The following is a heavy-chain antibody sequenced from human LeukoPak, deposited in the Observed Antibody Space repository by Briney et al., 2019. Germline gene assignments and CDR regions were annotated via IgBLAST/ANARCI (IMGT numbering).Heavy chain of an antibody. D-gene: IGHD2-2*01. CDR3: GSGYDIDY. CDR1: GFTFISYE. CDR2: ISRSGSTI. V-gene: IGHV3-48*03. J-gene: IGHJ4*02. Sequence: PGGSLRLSCAASGFTFISYEMNWVRQAPGKGLEWVSYISRSGSTIYYADSVKGRFTISRDNAKDSLYLQMSSLRAEDTAVYYCGSGYDIDYWGQGILVTVSP.